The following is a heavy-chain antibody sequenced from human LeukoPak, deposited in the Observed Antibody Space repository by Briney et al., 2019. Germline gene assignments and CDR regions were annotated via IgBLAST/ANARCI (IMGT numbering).Heavy chain of an antibody. V-gene: IGHV1-46*01. CDR3: ARAPRNYDFQSDAFDI. CDR1: GYTSTSYY. J-gene: IGHJ3*02. CDR2: INPSGGST. Sequence: ASVKVSCKASGYTSTSYYMHWVRQAHGQGLEWMGIINPSGGSTSYAQKFQGRVTMTRDTSTSTVYMELSSLRSEDTAVYYCARAPRNYDFQSDAFDIWGQGTMVTVSS. D-gene: IGHD3-3*01.